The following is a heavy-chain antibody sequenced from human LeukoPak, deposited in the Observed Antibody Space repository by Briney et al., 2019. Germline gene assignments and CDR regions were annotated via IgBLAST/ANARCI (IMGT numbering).Heavy chain of an antibody. CDR1: GFTFSSYW. D-gene: IGHD3-16*02. CDR2: IKQDGSEK. J-gene: IGHJ4*02. CDR3: ARDYDYVWGSYRHYYFDY. Sequence: GGSLRLSCAASGFTFSSYWMSWVRQAPGKGLEWVANIKQDGSEKYYVDSVKGRFTISRDNAKNSLYLQMNSLRAEDTAVYYCARDYDYVWGSYRHYYFDYWGQGTLVTVSS. V-gene: IGHV3-7*01.